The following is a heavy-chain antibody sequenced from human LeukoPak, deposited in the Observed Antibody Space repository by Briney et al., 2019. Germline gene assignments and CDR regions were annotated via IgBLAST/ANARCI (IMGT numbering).Heavy chain of an antibody. CDR1: GGSFSGYY. V-gene: IGHV4-34*01. CDR3: ARPRFSGSYLRYNWFDP. J-gene: IGHJ5*02. Sequence: SETLSLTCAVYGGSFSGYYWSWIRQPPGKGLEWIREIKHSGSTNYNPSLKSRVTISVDTSKNQFSLKLSSVTAADTAVYYCARPRFSGSYLRYNWFDPWGQGTLVTVSS. CDR2: IKHSGST. D-gene: IGHD1-26*01.